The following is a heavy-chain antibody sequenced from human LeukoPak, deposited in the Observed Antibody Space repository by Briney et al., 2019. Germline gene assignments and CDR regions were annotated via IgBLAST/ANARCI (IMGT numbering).Heavy chain of an antibody. CDR1: GYTLTELS. CDR2: FDPEDGET. Sequence: ASVKVSCKVSGYTLTELSMHWVRQAPGKGLEWMGGFDPEDGETIYAQKFQGRVTMTEDTSTDTAYMELSSLRSEDTAVYYCATDPAAAIHSSGWCTWGQGTLVTVSS. V-gene: IGHV1-24*01. CDR3: ATDPAAAIHSSGWCT. D-gene: IGHD6-19*01. J-gene: IGHJ5*02.